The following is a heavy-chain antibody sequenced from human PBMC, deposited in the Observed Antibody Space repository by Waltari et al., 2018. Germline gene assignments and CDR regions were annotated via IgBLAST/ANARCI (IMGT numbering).Heavy chain of an antibody. CDR3: VKVMGDLGTKYGLDV. V-gene: IGHV3-23*05. CDR2: INSYVSDT. D-gene: IGHD1-1*01. Sequence: EEQISESGGGWVQLGGSLRLACEDSGCTCIDYELTWVRQAPGKGLGWVSNINSYVSDTQYADSVRGRFTMSRDNSRGTVSFEMNGLRAADTAVYYCVKVMGDLGTKYGLDVCGRGTTVTVSS. J-gene: IGHJ6*01. CDR1: GCTCIDYE.